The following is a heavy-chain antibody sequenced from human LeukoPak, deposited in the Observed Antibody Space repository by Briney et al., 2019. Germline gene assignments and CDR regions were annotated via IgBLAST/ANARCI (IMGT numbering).Heavy chain of an antibody. J-gene: IGHJ6*03. CDR2: IRYDGNNK. D-gene: IGHD6-19*01. V-gene: IGHV3-30*02. CDR1: GFIFSSYG. CDR3: AKDGPSLAGNDYYYYMDV. Sequence: GGSLRLSCEASGFIFSSYGMHWARQAPGKGLEWVASIRYDGNNKYYVNSVKGRFTISRDNSQNTVYLQMNSLRPEDTAVYFCAKDGPSLAGNDYYYYMDVWGKGTTVTVSS.